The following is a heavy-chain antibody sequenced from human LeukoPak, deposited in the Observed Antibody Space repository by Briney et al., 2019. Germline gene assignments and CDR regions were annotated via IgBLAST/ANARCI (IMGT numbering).Heavy chain of an antibody. CDR2: INHSGST. Sequence: SGTLSLTCAVSGGSFSGYYWSWIRQPPGKGLEWIGEINHSGSTNYNPSLKSRVTISVDTSKNQFSLKLSSVTAADTAVYYCARAGYCSGGSCYPGDDFDYWGQGTLVTVSS. V-gene: IGHV4-34*01. D-gene: IGHD2-15*01. J-gene: IGHJ4*02. CDR1: GGSFSGYY. CDR3: ARAGYCSGGSCYPGDDFDY.